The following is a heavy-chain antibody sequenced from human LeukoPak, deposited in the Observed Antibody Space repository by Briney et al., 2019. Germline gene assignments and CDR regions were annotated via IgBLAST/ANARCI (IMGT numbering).Heavy chain of an antibody. CDR3: ARELYSSSWSDYYYYYGMDG. Sequence: GGSLRLSCAASGFTFSSYSMNWVRQAPGKGLEWVSYISRSSSYIYYDDSVKGRLTISRDNDKNSLYLEMNSLRAEDTAVYYCARELYSSSWSDYYYYYGMDGWGKGTTVTVSS. J-gene: IGHJ6*04. V-gene: IGHV3-21*01. CDR1: GFTFSSYS. D-gene: IGHD6-13*01. CDR2: ISRSSSYI.